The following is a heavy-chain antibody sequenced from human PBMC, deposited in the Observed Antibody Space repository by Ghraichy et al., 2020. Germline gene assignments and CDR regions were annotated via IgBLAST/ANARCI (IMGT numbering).Heavy chain of an antibody. CDR2: IKKDGSEK. CDR3: ARHLDYFGSGWFDP. Sequence: GESLNISCAASGLTFSSYSMSWVRQAPGKGLEWVANIKKDGSEKYYVDSVKGRFTISRDNAKNSLYLQMNSLRAEDTAIYYCARHLDYFGSGWFDPWGQGTLVTVSS. CDR1: GLTFSSYS. V-gene: IGHV3-7*01. J-gene: IGHJ5*02. D-gene: IGHD3-10*01.